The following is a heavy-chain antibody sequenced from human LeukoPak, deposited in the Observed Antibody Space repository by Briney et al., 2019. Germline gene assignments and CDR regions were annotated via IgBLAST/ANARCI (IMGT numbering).Heavy chain of an antibody. D-gene: IGHD5-12*01. J-gene: IGHJ1*01. V-gene: IGHV3-15*01. Sequence: IPGGSLRLSCAASGFTFSAAWMSWARQAPGKGLEWIGRLKTKTDGGTTDYATPVIGRVPIPSDDSKTTLYLLINSLKIEDPAVYYCSPPGGRSGYYPGGFQYWGQGSLVTVSS. CDR1: GFTFSAAW. CDR3: SPPGGRSGYYPGGFQY. CDR2: LKTKTDGGTT.